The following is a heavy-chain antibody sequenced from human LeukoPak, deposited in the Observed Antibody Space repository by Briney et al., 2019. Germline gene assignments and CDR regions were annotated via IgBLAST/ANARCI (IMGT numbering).Heavy chain of an antibody. Sequence: PGGSLRLSCAASGFTFSSYSMNWVRQAPGKGLEWVSSISSSSSYIYYADSVKGRFTIPRDNAKNSLYLQMNSLRAEDTAVYYWARGPGSSGYYYWFDPWGQGTLVTASS. CDR3: ARGPGSSGYYYWFDP. J-gene: IGHJ5*02. CDR1: GFTFSSYS. D-gene: IGHD3-22*01. CDR2: ISSSSSYI. V-gene: IGHV3-21*01.